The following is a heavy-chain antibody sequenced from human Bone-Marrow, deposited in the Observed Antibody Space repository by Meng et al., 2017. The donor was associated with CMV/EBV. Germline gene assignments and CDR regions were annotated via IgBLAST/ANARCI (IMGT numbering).Heavy chain of an antibody. V-gene: IGHV1-8*03. CDR1: GYNFFNYD. CDR3: SRSGSGWYGGGMDY. D-gene: IGHD6-19*01. Sequence: ASVKVSCKASGYNFFNYDINWLRHTTGQGLEYMGWINPKSGNTDYARKFQGRITFTGNTSTNTAFMEVNSLRSEDTAFYYCSRSGSGWYGGGMDYWGQGTLVTVSS. J-gene: IGHJ4*02. CDR2: INPKSGNT.